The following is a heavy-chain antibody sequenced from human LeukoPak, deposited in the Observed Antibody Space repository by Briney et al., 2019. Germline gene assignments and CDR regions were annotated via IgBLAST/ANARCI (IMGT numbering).Heavy chain of an antibody. Sequence: PSETLSLTCIVSGGSIGTYYWSWIQQSPGKGLEWIGYIYVTGSTRYNPYLQSRVTISVDTSRNQFFLKMSSVTAADTAVYYCARHIGGGIEDMDVWGTGAKVTVSS. J-gene: IGHJ6*03. V-gene: IGHV4-59*08. D-gene: IGHD3-16*02. CDR2: IYVTGST. CDR1: GGSIGTYY. CDR3: ARHIGGGIEDMDV.